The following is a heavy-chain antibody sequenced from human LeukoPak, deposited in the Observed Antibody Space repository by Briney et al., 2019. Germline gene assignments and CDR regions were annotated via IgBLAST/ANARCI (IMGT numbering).Heavy chain of an antibody. Sequence: PGGSLRLSCAASTFTFSSYAMNWVRQAPGKGLEWVSAISGSGESTYYADSVKGRFTISRDNSKNTLYLQMNSLRAEDTAVYYCARNDQYYDFWSGYYEHNWFDPWGQGTLVTVSS. D-gene: IGHD3-3*01. J-gene: IGHJ5*02. CDR3: ARNDQYYDFWSGYYEHNWFDP. CDR2: ISGSGEST. CDR1: TFTFSSYA. V-gene: IGHV3-23*01.